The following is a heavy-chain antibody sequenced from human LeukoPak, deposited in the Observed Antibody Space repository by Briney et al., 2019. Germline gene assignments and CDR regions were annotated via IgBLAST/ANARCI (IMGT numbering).Heavy chain of an antibody. J-gene: IGHJ4*02. Sequence: GGSLRLSCAASGFTFSSYWMSWVRQAPGKGLEWVSAISGSGGSTYYADSVKGRFTISRDNSKNTLYLQMNSLRAEDTAVYYCAKAPGSSGYYRTPFDYWGQGTLVTVSS. CDR3: AKAPGSSGYYRTPFDY. CDR2: ISGSGGST. CDR1: GFTFSSYW. V-gene: IGHV3-23*01. D-gene: IGHD3-22*01.